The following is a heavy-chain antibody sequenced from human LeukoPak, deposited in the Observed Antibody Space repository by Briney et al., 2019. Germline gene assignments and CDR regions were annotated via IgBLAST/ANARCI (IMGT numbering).Heavy chain of an antibody. CDR1: GDSISTHS. J-gene: IGHJ3*02. CDR2: ISYSGST. Sequence: SETLSLTCTVSGDSISTHSWIWIRQPPGKGLECIGYISYSGSTNFNPSLQSRVTMSVATSKNQFSLKLNSVTAADTAVYYCARPYSSNWYDAFHIWGQGTMVTVSS. V-gene: IGHV4-59*11. D-gene: IGHD6-13*01. CDR3: ARPYSSNWYDAFHI.